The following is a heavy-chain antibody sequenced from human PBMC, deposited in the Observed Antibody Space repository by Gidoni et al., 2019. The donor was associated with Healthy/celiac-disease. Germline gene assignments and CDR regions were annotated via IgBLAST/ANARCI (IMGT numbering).Heavy chain of an antibody. V-gene: IGHV4-31*03. CDR1: GGSISSGGYY. Sequence: QVQLQESGPGLVKPSQTLSLTCTVSGGSISSGGYYWSWIRQHPGKGLEWIGYIYYSWSTYYNPSLKSRVTISVDTSKNQFSLKLSSVTAADTAVYYCAREVVPAATWFDPWGQGTLVTVSS. J-gene: IGHJ5*02. CDR3: AREVVPAATWFDP. D-gene: IGHD2-2*01. CDR2: IYYSWST.